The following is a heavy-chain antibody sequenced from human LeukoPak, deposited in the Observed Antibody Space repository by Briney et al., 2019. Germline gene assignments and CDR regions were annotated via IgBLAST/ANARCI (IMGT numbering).Heavy chain of an antibody. Sequence: SETLSLTCTVSGGSISTYYWSWIRQPPGKGLEWIGSIYHSGSTYYNPSLKSRVTISVDTSKNQFSLKLSSVTAADTAVYYCARRGDVYSYVGWGQGTLVTVSS. CDR1: GGSISTYY. CDR2: IYHSGST. CDR3: ARRGDVYSYVG. D-gene: IGHD5-18*01. V-gene: IGHV4-59*08. J-gene: IGHJ4*02.